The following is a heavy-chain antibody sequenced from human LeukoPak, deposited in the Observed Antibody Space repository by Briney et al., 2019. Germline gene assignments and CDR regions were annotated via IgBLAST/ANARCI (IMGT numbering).Heavy chain of an antibody. Sequence: SETLSLTCAVYGGSFSGYYWSWIRQPPGKGLEWIGEINHSGSTNYNPSLKSRVTMSVDTSKNQFSLKLSSVTAADTAVYYCARAQHNWSDAGYYYYYMDVWGKGTTVTISS. CDR1: GGSFSGYY. CDR2: INHSGST. V-gene: IGHV4-34*01. CDR3: ARAQHNWSDAGYYYYYMDV. J-gene: IGHJ6*03. D-gene: IGHD1-1*01.